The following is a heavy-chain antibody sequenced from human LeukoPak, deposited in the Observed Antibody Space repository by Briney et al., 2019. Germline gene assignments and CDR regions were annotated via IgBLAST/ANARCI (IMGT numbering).Heavy chain of an antibody. CDR2: INPNSGGT. V-gene: IGHV1-2*02. CDR1: GYTFTGYY. Sequence: ASVKVSCKASGYTFTGYYMHWVRQAPGQGLEWMGWINPNSGGTNYAQKFQGRVTMTRDTSISTAYMELSRLRSDDTAVYYCARDSITMMMGAFDIWGQGTMVTVSS. D-gene: IGHD3-22*01. CDR3: ARDSITMMMGAFDI. J-gene: IGHJ3*02.